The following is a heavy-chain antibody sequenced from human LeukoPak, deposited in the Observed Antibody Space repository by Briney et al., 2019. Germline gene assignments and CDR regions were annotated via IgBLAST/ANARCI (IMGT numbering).Heavy chain of an antibody. CDR1: GFTFTTYW. V-gene: IGHV3-74*01. CDR2: INSDGSIT. CDR3: ARDAVDTANAV. D-gene: IGHD5-18*01. Sequence: GGSLRLSCAASGFTFTTYWMHWARQAPGKGLVWVSHINSDGSITSYADSVKGRFTISRDNAKNTLYLQMNSLRAEDTAAYYCARDAVDTANAVWGQGTTVTVSS. J-gene: IGHJ6*02.